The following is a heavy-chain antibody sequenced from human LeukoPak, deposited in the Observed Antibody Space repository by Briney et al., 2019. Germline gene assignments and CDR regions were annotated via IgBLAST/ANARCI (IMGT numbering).Heavy chain of an antibody. CDR2: INHSGST. V-gene: IGHV4-34*01. D-gene: IGHD3-10*01. CDR3: ASSDTYYYGSGSYYSYIPFDY. J-gene: IGHJ4*02. CDR1: GGPFSGYY. Sequence: SETLSLTCAVYGGPFSGYYWSWIRQPPGKGLEWIGEINHSGSTSYNPSLKSRVTISVDTSKNQFSLKLSSVTAADTAVYYCASSDTYYYGSGSYYSYIPFDYWGQGTLVTVSS.